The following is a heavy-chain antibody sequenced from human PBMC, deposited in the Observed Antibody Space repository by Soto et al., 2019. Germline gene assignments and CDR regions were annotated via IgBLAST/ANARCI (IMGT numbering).Heavy chain of an antibody. CDR1: GGSISSGGYY. J-gene: IGHJ4*02. CDR3: ARDAALHDYGGP. CDR2: IYYSGST. Sequence: NPSETLSLTCTVSGGSISSGGYYWSWIRQHPGKGPEWIGYIYYSGSTYYNPSLKSRVTISVDTSKNQFSLKLSSVTAADTAVYYCARDAALHDYGGPWGQGTLVTVSS. V-gene: IGHV4-31*03. D-gene: IGHD4-17*01.